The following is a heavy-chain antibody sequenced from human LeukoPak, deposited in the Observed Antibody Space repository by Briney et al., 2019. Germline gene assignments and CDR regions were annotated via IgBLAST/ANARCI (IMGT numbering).Heavy chain of an antibody. CDR1: GGSISSYY. D-gene: IGHD4-17*01. V-gene: IGHV4-59*12. CDR2: IYYSGST. CDR3: ARSYNDYGDYGAFDI. J-gene: IGHJ3*02. Sequence: PSETLSLTCTVSGGSISSYYWSWIRQPPGKGLEWIGYIYYSGSTNYNPSLKSRVTISVDTSKNQFSLKLSSVTAADTAVYYCARSYNDYGDYGAFDIWGQGTMVTVSS.